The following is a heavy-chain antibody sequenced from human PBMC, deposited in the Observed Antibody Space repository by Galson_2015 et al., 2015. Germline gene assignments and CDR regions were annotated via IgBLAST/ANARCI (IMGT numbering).Heavy chain of an antibody. J-gene: IGHJ4*02. Sequence: SVKVSCKASGYTFTSYAMHWVRQAPGQRLEWMGWINAGNGNTKYSQKFQGRVTITRDTSASTAYMELSSLRSEDTAVYYCARGVVVPAAPSPLGYWGQGTLVTVSS. D-gene: IGHD2-2*01. CDR2: INAGNGNT. V-gene: IGHV1-3*01. CDR3: ARGVVVPAAPSPLGY. CDR1: GYTFTSYA.